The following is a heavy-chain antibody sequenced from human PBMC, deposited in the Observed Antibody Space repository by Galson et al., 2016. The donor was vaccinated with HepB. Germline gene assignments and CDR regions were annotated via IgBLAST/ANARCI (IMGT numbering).Heavy chain of an antibody. J-gene: IGHJ1*01. Sequence: ETLSLTCTVYNASFESYFWSWLRQPPGKGLEWIGEIVHNGKANYNPSLQSRVTMSVDTSRSQFSLKLTPMTAADTSVYYCAGRVYGGYSRWGQGTLVTVSS. V-gene: IGHV4-34*12. CDR1: NASFESYF. CDR2: IVHNGKA. D-gene: IGHD5-12*01. CDR3: AGRVYGGYSR.